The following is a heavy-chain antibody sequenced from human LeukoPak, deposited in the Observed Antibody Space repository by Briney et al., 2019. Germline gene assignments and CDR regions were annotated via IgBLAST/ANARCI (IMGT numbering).Heavy chain of an antibody. CDR3: ARSQASYGSGN. J-gene: IGHJ4*02. CDR2: IYYSGST. D-gene: IGHD3-10*01. Sequence: PSETLSLTCTVPGGSISRGDYYWSWIRQPPGKGLEWIGYIYYSGSTYYNPSLKSRVTISVDTSKNQFSLKLSSVTAADTAVYYCARSQASYGSGNWGQGTLVTVSS. V-gene: IGHV4-30-4*01. CDR1: GGSISRGDYY.